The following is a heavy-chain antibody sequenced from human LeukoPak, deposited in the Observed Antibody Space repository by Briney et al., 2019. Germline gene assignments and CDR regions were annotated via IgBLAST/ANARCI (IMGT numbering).Heavy chain of an antibody. CDR2: ISSSGSTI. Sequence: GGSLRLSCTASGFTFSDYYMNWIRQAPGKGLEWVSYISSSGSTIYYADSVKGRFTISRDNAKNSLYLQMNSLRAEDTALYYCARMAGEAKTTRYYMDVWGKGTTVTVSS. CDR3: ARMAGEAKTTRYYMDV. D-gene: IGHD1-7*01. J-gene: IGHJ6*03. V-gene: IGHV3-11*01. CDR1: GFTFSDYY.